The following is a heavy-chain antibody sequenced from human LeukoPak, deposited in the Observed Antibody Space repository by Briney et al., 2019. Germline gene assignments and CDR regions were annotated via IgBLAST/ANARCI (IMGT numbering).Heavy chain of an antibody. CDR3: ARGIRMVRGVIAY. Sequence: ASVKVSCKASGYTFTSYDINWVRQATGQGLEWMGWMNPNSGNTGYAQKFQGRVTMTRNTSISTAYMELSSLGSEDTAVYYCARGIRMVRGVIAYWGQGTLVTVSS. V-gene: IGHV1-8*01. CDR2: MNPNSGNT. D-gene: IGHD3-10*01. CDR1: GYTFTSYD. J-gene: IGHJ4*02.